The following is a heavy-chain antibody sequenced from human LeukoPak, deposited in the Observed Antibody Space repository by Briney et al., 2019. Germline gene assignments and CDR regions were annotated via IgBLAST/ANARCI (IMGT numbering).Heavy chain of an antibody. CDR3: ARDAFSKPDY. Sequence: GGSLRLSCVASGFTFSTSWMSWVRQAPGKGLEGVANIKQGGSDKYYVGSVKGRFTISRDDGKNSLYLQMNSLRVEDTAVYYCARDAFSKPDYWGQGTLVTVSS. J-gene: IGHJ4*02. CDR2: IKQGGSDK. V-gene: IGHV3-7*01. D-gene: IGHD4-11*01. CDR1: GFTFSTSW.